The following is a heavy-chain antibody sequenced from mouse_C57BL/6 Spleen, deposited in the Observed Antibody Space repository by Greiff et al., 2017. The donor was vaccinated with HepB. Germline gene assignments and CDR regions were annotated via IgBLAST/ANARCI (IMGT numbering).Heavy chain of an antibody. Sequence: QVQLQQSGPELVKPGASVKISCKASGYAFSSSCMNWVKQRPGKGLEWIGRIYPGDGDTNYNGKFKGKATLTADKSSSTAYMQLSSLTSEDSAVYFCAREADSDDWGQGITLTVS. V-gene: IGHV1-82*01. CDR1: GYAFSSSC. D-gene: IGHD2-13*01. J-gene: IGHJ2*01. CDR3: AREADSDD. CDR2: IYPGDGDT.